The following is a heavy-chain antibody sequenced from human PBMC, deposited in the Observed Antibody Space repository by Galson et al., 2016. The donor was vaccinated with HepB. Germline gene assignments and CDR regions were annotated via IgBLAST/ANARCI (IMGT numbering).Heavy chain of an antibody. CDR3: SRRDGGMGTTMLDY. J-gene: IGHJ4*02. D-gene: IGHD1-26*01. Sequence: ETLSLTCTVSGDSISRSSYYWGWIRQSPGKGLEWIGSIYYSGSTSYNPSLKSRVTISLDTSNNQFSLKLSSVTAADPAVYYCSRRDGGMGTTMLDYWGQGTLATVSS. V-gene: IGHV4-39*01. CDR2: IYYSGST. CDR1: GDSISRSSYY.